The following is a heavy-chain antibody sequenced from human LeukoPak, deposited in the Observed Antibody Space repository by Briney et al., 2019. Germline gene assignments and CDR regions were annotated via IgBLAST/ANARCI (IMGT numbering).Heavy chain of an antibody. V-gene: IGHV3-33*01. CDR1: GFTFSSYG. Sequence: TGGSLRLSCAASGFTFSSYGMHWVRQAPGKGLEWVAVIWYDGSNKYYADSVKGRFTISRDNSKNTLYLQMNSLRAEDTAVYYCARDSCTSCYAGSWFDPWGQGTLVTVSS. D-gene: IGHD2-2*01. J-gene: IGHJ5*02. CDR3: ARDSCTSCYAGSWFDP. CDR2: IWYDGSNK.